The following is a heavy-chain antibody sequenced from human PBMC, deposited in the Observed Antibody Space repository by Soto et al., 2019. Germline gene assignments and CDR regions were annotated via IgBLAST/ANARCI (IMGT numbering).Heavy chain of an antibody. Sequence: GGSLRLSCAVSGFTFSDAWMNWVRQAPGKGLEWVGRIKSKTDGGTTDYTAPVKGRFSISRDDSQNTLYLQMNSLRTEDTAVYYCTTGYGDYFEYFQHWGQGTLVTVSS. CDR2: IKSKTDGGTT. V-gene: IGHV3-15*07. D-gene: IGHD4-17*01. CDR3: TTGYGDYFEYFQH. CDR1: GFTFSDAW. J-gene: IGHJ1*01.